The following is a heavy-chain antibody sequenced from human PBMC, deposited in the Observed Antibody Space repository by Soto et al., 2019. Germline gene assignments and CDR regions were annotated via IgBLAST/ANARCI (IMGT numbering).Heavy chain of an antibody. CDR1: GYTFTGYY. J-gene: IGHJ3*02. CDR3: AAASYGVGMGFEDAFDI. D-gene: IGHD2-21*01. CDR2: INPNSGGT. Sequence: ASVKVSCKASGYTFTGYYMHWVRQAPGQGLEWMGWINPNSGGTNYAQKFQGWVTMTRDTSISTAYLELSRLRSDDTAVSYGAAASYGVGMGFEDAFDIWGQGTMVTVSS. V-gene: IGHV1-2*04.